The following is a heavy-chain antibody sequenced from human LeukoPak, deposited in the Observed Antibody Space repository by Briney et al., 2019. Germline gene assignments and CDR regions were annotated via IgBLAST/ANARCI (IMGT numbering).Heavy chain of an antibody. CDR2: IYYSGST. J-gene: IGHJ4*02. D-gene: IGHD3-3*01. CDR1: GGSFSGYY. Sequence: SETLSLTCAVYGGSFSGYYWSWIRQPPGKGLEWIGYIYYSGSTNYNPSLKSRVTMSVDTSKNQFSLKLSSVTAADTAVYYCARAKYDFWSGYRPLDYWGQGTLVTVSS. V-gene: IGHV4-59*12. CDR3: ARAKYDFWSGYRPLDY.